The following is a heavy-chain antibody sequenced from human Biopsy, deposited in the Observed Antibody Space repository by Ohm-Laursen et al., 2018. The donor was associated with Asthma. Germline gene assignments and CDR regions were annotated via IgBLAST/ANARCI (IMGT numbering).Heavy chain of an antibody. J-gene: IGHJ3*01. Sequence: SVKVSCKASGYTFIHYAIHWARQAPGQRLEWMGWVNTGNGDTKYSQKFQGRVTITRDTSASTAYMELRSLRSEDTATYYCARTYYDFLTGQVKDVFGVWGQGTMVTVSS. CDR1: GYTFIHYA. V-gene: IGHV1-3*04. D-gene: IGHD3-9*01. CDR2: VNTGNGDT. CDR3: ARTYYDFLTGQVKDVFGV.